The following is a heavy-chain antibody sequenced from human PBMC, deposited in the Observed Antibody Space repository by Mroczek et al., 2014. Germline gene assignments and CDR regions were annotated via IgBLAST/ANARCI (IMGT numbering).Heavy chain of an antibody. CDR3: ARDTSMVRRRGDAFDI. J-gene: IGHJ3*02. Sequence: EVQLVESGGGLVKPGGSLRLSCAASGFTFSSYSMNWVRQAPGKGLEWVSSISSSSSYIYYADSVKGRFTISRDNAKNSLYLQMNSLRAEDTAVYYCARDTSMVRRRGDAFDIVGPRDKWSPSL. CDR2: ISSSSSYI. V-gene: IGHV3-21*01. D-gene: IGHD3-10*01. CDR1: GFTFSSYS.